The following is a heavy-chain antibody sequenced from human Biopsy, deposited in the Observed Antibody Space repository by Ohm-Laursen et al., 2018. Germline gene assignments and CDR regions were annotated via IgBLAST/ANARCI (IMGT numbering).Heavy chain of an antibody. CDR2: IYYTGHT. CDR3: ARLTGDPSY. D-gene: IGHD7-27*01. V-gene: IGHV4-59*01. Sequence: GTLSLTCAVSGGSITDDYWSWIRQSPGKGLEWIGFIYYTGHTNYNPSLKSRATISVDTSKNQFSLKVISVTAADTAVYYRARLTGDPSYWGQGILVTVSS. J-gene: IGHJ4*02. CDR1: GGSITDDY.